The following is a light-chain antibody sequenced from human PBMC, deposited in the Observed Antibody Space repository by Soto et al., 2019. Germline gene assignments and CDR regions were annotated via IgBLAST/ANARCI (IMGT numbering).Light chain of an antibody. V-gene: IGLV2-14*03. CDR3: CSYSGSSTIVV. CDR1: SSDVGGYNF. CDR2: DVD. Sequence: QSALTQPASVSGSPGQSITISCTGTSSDVGGYNFVSWYQQHPGKAPRLMIFDVDNRPSGVSTRFSGSKSGNTASLTISGLQAKDAAAYYCCSYSGSSTIVVFGGGTNVTVL. J-gene: IGLJ2*01.